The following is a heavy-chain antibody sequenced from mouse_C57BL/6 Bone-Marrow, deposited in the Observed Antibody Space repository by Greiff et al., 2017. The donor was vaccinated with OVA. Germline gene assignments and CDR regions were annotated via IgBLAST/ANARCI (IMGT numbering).Heavy chain of an antibody. Sequence: VKLQQSGPELARPWASVKISCQAFYTFSRRVHFAIRDPNSWMQWVKQRPGQGLEWIGAIYPGNGGTSSNQTFKGKATGTADKTASTAYMQLSSLPSEDSAADYCACKSLYCYGSSPDAMDYWGQGTTVTVAS. J-gene: IGHJ4*01. CDR1: YTFS. CDR2: GQGLEWIG. D-gene: IGHD1-1*01. CDR3: SEDSAADYCACKSLYCYGSSPDAMDY. V-gene: IGHV1-87*01.